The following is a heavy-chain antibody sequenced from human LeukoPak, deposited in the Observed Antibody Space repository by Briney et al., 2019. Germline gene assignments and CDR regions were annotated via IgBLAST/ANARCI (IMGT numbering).Heavy chain of an antibody. V-gene: IGHV3-30*04. CDR1: GFTFSSYA. J-gene: IGHJ4*02. CDR2: ISYDGSNK. CDR3: ARDGGLTYYYDSSGYPGELDY. D-gene: IGHD3-22*01. Sequence: GSLRLSCAASGFTFSSYAMHWVRQAPGKGLEWVAAISYDGSNKYYADSVKGRFTISRDNSKNTLYLQMNSLRAEDTAVYYCARDGGLTYYYDSSGYPGELDYWGQGTLVTVSS.